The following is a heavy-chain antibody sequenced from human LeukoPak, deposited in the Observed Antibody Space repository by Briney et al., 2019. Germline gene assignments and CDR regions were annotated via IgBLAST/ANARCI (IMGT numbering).Heavy chain of an antibody. CDR1: GFTFSSSS. V-gene: IGHV3-21*01. CDR2: ISTRSGYI. Sequence: GGSMTPSCAPSGFTFSSSSMNWVRPAPGKGLEWVSSISTRSGYIYYTDSVKGRFTISRDNAKISLYLQMNSLRAEDTAVYYCARNGVVSDAFDVWGQGTMVTVSS. CDR3: ARNGVVSDAFDV. D-gene: IGHD3-3*01. J-gene: IGHJ3*01.